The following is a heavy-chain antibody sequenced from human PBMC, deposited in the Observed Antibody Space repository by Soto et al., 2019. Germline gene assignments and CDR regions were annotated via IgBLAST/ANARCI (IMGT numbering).Heavy chain of an antibody. CDR1: GGSISSYY. Sequence: QVQLQESGPGLVKPSKTLSLTCTVSGGSISSYYWSWIRQPPGKGLEWIGYIYYSGSTNYNPSLKSRVTISVDTSKNQFSLKLSSVTAADTAVYYCARFRITMVRGAPLEDYYYYYGMDVWGQGATVTVSS. CDR2: IYYSGST. J-gene: IGHJ6*02. V-gene: IGHV4-59*01. CDR3: ARFRITMVRGAPLEDYYYYYGMDV. D-gene: IGHD3-10*01.